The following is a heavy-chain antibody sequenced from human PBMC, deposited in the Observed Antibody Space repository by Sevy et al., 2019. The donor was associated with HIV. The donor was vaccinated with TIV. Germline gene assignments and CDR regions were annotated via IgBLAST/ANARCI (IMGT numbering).Heavy chain of an antibody. D-gene: IGHD3-22*01. CDR3: ARDRITYYYDSSGYYTSGYGMDV. V-gene: IGHV3-53*01. CDR1: GFNVSSNY. CDR2: IYSGTNT. J-gene: IGHJ6*02. Sequence: GGSLRLSCAASGFNVSSNYMNWVHQAPGKGLEWVSVIYSGTNTYYADSVKGRFTISRDTSKNTLYLQMNSLRAEDTAVYYCARDRITYYYDSSGYYTSGYGMDVWGQGTTVTVSS.